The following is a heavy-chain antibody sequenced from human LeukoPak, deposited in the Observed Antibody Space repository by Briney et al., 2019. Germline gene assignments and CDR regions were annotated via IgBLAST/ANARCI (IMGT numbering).Heavy chain of an antibody. J-gene: IGHJ4*02. Sequence: SETPSLTCGVFGVSINDYYWSWIRQSPGKGLEWIGEISHTEGTRYNPSLESRVTMSVGTSENQFSLKLIFVTAADTAVYYCARIFCGHSVFFFYNHWGRGPLVPVSS. CDR3: ARIFCGHSVFFFYNH. CDR1: GVSINDYY. CDR2: ISHTEGT. D-gene: IGHD2-21*01. V-gene: IGHV4-34*01.